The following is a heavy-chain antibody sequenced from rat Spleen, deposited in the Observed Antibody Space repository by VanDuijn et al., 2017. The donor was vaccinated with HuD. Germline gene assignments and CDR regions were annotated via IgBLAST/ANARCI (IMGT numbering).Heavy chain of an antibody. CDR1: GFTFSDYN. CDR3: ATMAAYNWFPY. Sequence: EVQLVESGGGLVQPGRSLRLSCATSGFTFSDYNMAWVRQAPKKGLEWVSTISYDGGTTYYRDSVKGRFTISRESAKSTLYLQMDSLRSEDTATYYCATMAAYNWFPYWGQGTLVTVSS. D-gene: IGHD1-12*02. V-gene: IGHV5-7*01. CDR2: ISYDGGTT. J-gene: IGHJ3*01.